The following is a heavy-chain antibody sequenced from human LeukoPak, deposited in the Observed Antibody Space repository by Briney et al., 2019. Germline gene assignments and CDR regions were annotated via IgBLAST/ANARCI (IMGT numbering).Heavy chain of an antibody. CDR1: GFTVSSDY. CDR2: IYSGGST. V-gene: IGHV3-53*01. Sequence: GGFLRLSCAASGFTVSSDYMSWVRQAPGEGLEWVSVIYSGGSTYYADSVKGRFTISRDNSKNTLYLQMNSLRAEDTAVYYCARALYYFDYWGQGTLVTVSS. J-gene: IGHJ4*02. CDR3: ARALYYFDY.